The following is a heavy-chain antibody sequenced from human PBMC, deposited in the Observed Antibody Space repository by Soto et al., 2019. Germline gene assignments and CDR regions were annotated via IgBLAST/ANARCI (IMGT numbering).Heavy chain of an antibody. CDR2: IKQDGSEK. Sequence: LSLNCAASGFTFSSYWMSWVLQAPGKGLEWVANIKQDGSEKYYVDSVKGRFTISRDNDKNSLYLQMNRLRAEDTAVYYCARGSELGYAFDIWGQGTMVTVSS. V-gene: IGHV3-7*01. J-gene: IGHJ3*02. CDR1: GFTFSSYW. D-gene: IGHD7-27*01. CDR3: ARGSELGYAFDI.